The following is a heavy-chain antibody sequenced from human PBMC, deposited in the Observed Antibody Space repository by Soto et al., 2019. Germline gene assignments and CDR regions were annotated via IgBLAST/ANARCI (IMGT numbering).Heavy chain of an antibody. CDR3: AHSGGKNYDFWSGYYTRRDYFDY. D-gene: IGHD3-3*01. CDR2: IYWDDDK. Sequence: SGPTLVNPTQTLTLTCTFSGFSLSTSGVGVGWIRQPPGKALEWLALIYWDDDKRYSPSLKSRLTITKDTSKNQVVLTMTNMDPVDTATYYCAHSGGKNYDFWSGYYTRRDYFDYWGQGTLVTVSS. J-gene: IGHJ4*02. V-gene: IGHV2-5*02. CDR1: GFSLSTSGVG.